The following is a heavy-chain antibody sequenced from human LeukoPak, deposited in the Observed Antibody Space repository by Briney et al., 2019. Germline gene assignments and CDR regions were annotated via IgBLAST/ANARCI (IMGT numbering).Heavy chain of an antibody. CDR1: GFTLSSYA. V-gene: IGHV3-64*01. J-gene: IGHJ4*02. CDR3: ARDGTTSRDWIFDY. Sequence: GGSLRLSCAASGFTLSSYAMHWVRQAPGKGLEYVSAISSNGGSTYYANSVKGRFTISRDNSKNTLYLQMGSLRAEDMAVYYCARDGTTSRDWIFDYWGQGTLVTVSS. D-gene: IGHD2-21*02. CDR2: ISSNGGST.